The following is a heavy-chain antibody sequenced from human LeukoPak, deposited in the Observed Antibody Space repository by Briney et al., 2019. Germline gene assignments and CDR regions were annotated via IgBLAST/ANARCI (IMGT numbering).Heavy chain of an antibody. D-gene: IGHD3-3*01. CDR3: ARITYDFWSGYYMPDDP. Sequence: GASVKVSCKASGYTFTNYGISWVRQAPGQGLEWMGWISIYNGNTDYAQKLRGRVTMTTDTSRSTAYMELRSLRSDDTAVYYCARITYDFWSGYYMPDDPWGQGTLVTVSS. CDR2: ISIYNGNT. V-gene: IGHV1-18*01. J-gene: IGHJ5*02. CDR1: GYTFTNYG.